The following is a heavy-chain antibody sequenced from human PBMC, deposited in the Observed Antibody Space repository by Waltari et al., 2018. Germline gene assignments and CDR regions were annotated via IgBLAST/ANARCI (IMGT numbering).Heavy chain of an antibody. CDR3: ARGSSSSFRDFDY. Sequence: EVQLVESGGGLVQPGGSLRLSCAASGFTFSSYEMNWVRQAPGKGLEWVSYISSSGSTIYYADSVKGRFTISRDNAKNSLYLQMNSLRAEDTAVYYCARGSSSSFRDFDYWGQGTLVTVSS. D-gene: IGHD6-6*01. V-gene: IGHV3-48*03. CDR1: GFTFSSYE. CDR2: ISSSGSTI. J-gene: IGHJ4*02.